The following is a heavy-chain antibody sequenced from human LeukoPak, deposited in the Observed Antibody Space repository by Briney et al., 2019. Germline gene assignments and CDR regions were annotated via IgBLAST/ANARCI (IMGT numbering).Heavy chain of an antibody. J-gene: IGHJ4*02. CDR2: LHTSGST. CDR1: GGSISSYY. D-gene: IGHD1-26*01. V-gene: IGHV4-4*07. CDR3: ARVGEGSYFDY. Sequence: PSETLSLTCTVSGGSISSYYWSWIRQPAGEGLEWIGRLHTSGSTHYNPSLKSRVTMSVDTSKNQFSLKLSSVTAADTAVYYCARVGEGSYFDYWGQGTLVTVSS.